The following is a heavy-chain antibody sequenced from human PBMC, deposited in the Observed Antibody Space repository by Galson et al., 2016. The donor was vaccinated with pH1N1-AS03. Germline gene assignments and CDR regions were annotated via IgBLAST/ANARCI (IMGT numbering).Heavy chain of an antibody. CDR1: GLSLRTSGMC. CDR3: ARMRDYGDLRDAFDI. CDR2: IDWDDDK. V-gene: IGHV2-70*11. D-gene: IGHD4-17*01. Sequence: PSLVKPTQTLTLTCTFSGLSLRTSGMCVSWIRQPPGKALEWLARIDWDDDKYYSTSLKTRLTISKDTSKNQVVLTMTNMDPVDTATYYCARMRDYGDLRDAFDIWGQGTMVTVSS. J-gene: IGHJ3*02.